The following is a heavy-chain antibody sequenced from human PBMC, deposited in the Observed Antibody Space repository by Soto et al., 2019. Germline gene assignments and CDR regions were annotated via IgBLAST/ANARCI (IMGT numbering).Heavy chain of an antibody. Sequence: EVQLVESGGGLVQPGGSLRLSCAASGFTFSSYWMRWVRQAPGKGLEWVANIKQDGSEKYYVDSVKGRFTISRDNAKNSLYLQMNSLRAEDTAVYYCAGDYGSGSYYRDYWGQGTLVTVSS. V-gene: IGHV3-7*01. CDR3: AGDYGSGSYYRDY. D-gene: IGHD3-10*01. J-gene: IGHJ4*02. CDR2: IKQDGSEK. CDR1: GFTFSSYW.